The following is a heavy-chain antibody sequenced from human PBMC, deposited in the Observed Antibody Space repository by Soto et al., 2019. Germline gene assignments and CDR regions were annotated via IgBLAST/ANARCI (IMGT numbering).Heavy chain of an antibody. CDR2: IYYSGST. CDR3: ARGRITSPGNYYDSSGYYPEDY. D-gene: IGHD3-22*01. Sequence: TSETLSLTCTVSGGSISSGDYYWSWIRQPPGKGLEWIGYIYYSGSTYYNPSLKSRVTISVDTSKNQFSLKLSSVTAADTAVYYCARGRITSPGNYYDSSGYYPEDYWGQGTLVTVSS. CDR1: GGSISSGDYY. J-gene: IGHJ4*02. V-gene: IGHV4-30-4*01.